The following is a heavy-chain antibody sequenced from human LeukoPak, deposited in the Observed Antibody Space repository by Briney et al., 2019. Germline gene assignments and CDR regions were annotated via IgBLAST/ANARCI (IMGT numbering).Heavy chain of an antibody. D-gene: IGHD3-22*01. V-gene: IGHV4-59*01. CDR1: GCSISSYY. J-gene: IGHJ3*02. Sequence: SEALSLTCTVSGCSISSYYWGWIRQPPGKGLEWIGYIYYSGSTNYNPSLKSRVTISVDTSKNQFSLKLSSVTAADTAVYYCARHQFDSSGSHHDAFDIWGQGTMVTVSS. CDR2: IYYSGST. CDR3: ARHQFDSSGSHHDAFDI.